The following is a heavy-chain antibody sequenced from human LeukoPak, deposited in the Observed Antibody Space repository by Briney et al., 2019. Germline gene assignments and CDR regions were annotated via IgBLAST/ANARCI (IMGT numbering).Heavy chain of an antibody. CDR2: IYYSGST. Sequence: SETLSLTCTVSGGSISSYYWSWIRQPPGKGLEWIGYIYYSGSTNYNPSPKSRVTISVDTSKNQFSLKLSSVTAADTAVYYCARVGTYDSGSYLSWLDYWGQGTLVTVSS. V-gene: IGHV4-59*01. CDR3: ARVGTYDSGSYLSWLDY. J-gene: IGHJ4*02. D-gene: IGHD3-10*01. CDR1: GGSISSYY.